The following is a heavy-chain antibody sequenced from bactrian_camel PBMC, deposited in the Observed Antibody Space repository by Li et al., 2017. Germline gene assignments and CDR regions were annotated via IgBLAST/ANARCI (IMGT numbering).Heavy chain of an antibody. D-gene: IGHD6*01. CDR2: IGSDGTT. CDR1: ENTYNY. Sequence: HVQLVEPGGGSVQAGGSLRLSCVASENTYNYVGWFRLAPGKEREGVATIGSDGTTNYADPVKGRFTISQDAATNTVYLQMDSLKPEDTAMYYCAADPLGRGGFQYLETYGTFWGQGTQVTVSS. CDR3: AADPLGRGGFQYLETYGTF. J-gene: IGHJ4*01. V-gene: IGHV3S53*01.